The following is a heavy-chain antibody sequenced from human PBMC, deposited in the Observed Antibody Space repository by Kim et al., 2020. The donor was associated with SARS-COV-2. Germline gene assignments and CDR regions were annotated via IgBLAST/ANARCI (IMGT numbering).Heavy chain of an antibody. CDR3: ARHRLRYFDWLLYFDY. J-gene: IGHJ4*02. V-gene: IGHV1-69*01. Sequence: SQGRVTITADESTSTAYMELSSLRSEDTAVYYCARHRLRYFDWLLYFDYWGQGTLVTVSS. D-gene: IGHD3-9*01.